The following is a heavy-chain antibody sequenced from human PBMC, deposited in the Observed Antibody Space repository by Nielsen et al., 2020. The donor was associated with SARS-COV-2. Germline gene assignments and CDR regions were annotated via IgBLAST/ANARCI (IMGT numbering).Heavy chain of an antibody. D-gene: IGHD3-10*01. V-gene: IGHV3-11*03. CDR2: ISSSSSYT. Sequence: GESLKISCAASGFTFSDYYMSWIRQALGKGLEWVSYISSSSSYTNYADSVKGRFTISRDNAKNSLYLHMSNLRVDDTAVYYCVRIPRGVEEDVWGKGTTVTVSS. CDR1: GFTFSDYY. CDR3: VRIPRGVEEDV. J-gene: IGHJ6*04.